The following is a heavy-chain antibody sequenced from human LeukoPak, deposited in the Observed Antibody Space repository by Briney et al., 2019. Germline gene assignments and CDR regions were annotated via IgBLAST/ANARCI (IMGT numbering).Heavy chain of an antibody. J-gene: IGHJ4*02. CDR2: INPNSGGT. CDR1: GYTFTSYY. Sequence: ASVKVSFKASGYTFTSYYMHWVRQAPGQGLEWMGWINPNSGGTNYAQKFQGRVTMTRDTSISTAYMELSRLRSDDTAVYYCARGPGYSSGWYGVSGLDYWGQGTLVTVSS. V-gene: IGHV1-2*02. D-gene: IGHD6-19*01. CDR3: ARGPGYSSGWYGVSGLDY.